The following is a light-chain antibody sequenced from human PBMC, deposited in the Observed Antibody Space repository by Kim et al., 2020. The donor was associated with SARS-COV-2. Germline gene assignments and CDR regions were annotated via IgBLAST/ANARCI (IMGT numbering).Light chain of an antibody. Sequence: SPGERAPVSCRASQSVSSSYLAWYQQKPGQAPRLLIYGASSRATGIPDRFSGSVSGTDFTLTISRLEPEDFAVYYCQQYGSSPLTFGGGTKVDIK. J-gene: IGKJ4*01. V-gene: IGKV3-20*01. CDR3: QQYGSSPLT. CDR2: GAS. CDR1: QSVSSSY.